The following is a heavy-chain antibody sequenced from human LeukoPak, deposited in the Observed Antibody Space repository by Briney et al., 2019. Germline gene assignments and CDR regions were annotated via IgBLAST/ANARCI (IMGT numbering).Heavy chain of an antibody. V-gene: IGHV4-39*02. D-gene: IGHD3-22*01. CDR3: AREGGDSSDPGGYFDY. J-gene: IGHJ4*02. CDR2: IYYSGST. CDR1: GGSISSSSYY. Sequence: PSETLSLTCTVSGGSISSSSYYWGWIRQPPGKGLEWIGSIYYSGSTYYNPSLKSRVTISVDTSKNQFSLKLSSVTAADTAVYYCAREGGDSSDPGGYFDYWGQGTLVTVSS.